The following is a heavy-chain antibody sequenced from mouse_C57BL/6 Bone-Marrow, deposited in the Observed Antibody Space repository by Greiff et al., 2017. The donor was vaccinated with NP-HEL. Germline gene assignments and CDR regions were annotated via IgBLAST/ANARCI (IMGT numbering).Heavy chain of an antibody. CDR1: GFTFTDYY. D-gene: IGHD1-1*02. J-gene: IGHJ1*03. Sequence: EVKLMESGGGLVQPGGSLSLSCAASGFTFTDYYMSWVRQPPGKALEWLGFIRNKANGYTTEYSASVKGRFTISRDNSHSILYLHLTALRAEDSATYFCARDLPHYSGGGAVWYTEVWGTGTTVTVSS. V-gene: IGHV7-3*01. CDR2: IRNKANGYTT. CDR3: ARDLPHYSGGGAVWYTEV.